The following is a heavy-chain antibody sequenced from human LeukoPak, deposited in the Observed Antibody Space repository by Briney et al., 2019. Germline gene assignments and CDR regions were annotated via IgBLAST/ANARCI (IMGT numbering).Heavy chain of an antibody. D-gene: IGHD1-14*01. Sequence: ASVTVSYKPSGFTFTTYAISWVRQAPRLGLECMGWISAYNGDTNYAQNVQDRVTMTTDTSTSTAYLELRNLRSDDTAVYFCASYRNGAFDIWGQGTTITGSS. J-gene: IGHJ3*02. CDR2: ISAYNGDT. CDR1: GFTFTTYA. CDR3: ASYRNGAFDI. V-gene: IGHV1-18*01.